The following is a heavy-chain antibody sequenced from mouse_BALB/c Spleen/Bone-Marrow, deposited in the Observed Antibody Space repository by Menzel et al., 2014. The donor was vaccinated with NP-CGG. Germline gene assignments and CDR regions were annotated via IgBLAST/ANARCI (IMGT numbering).Heavy chain of an antibody. CDR1: GYTFSNYW. Sequence: QVQLKESGAELVRPGSSVKISCKASGYTFSNYWMNLMKQRPGQGLEWIGQIYPGDGDTNYIGKFTGKATLTADKSSSTAYMQLSSLTSEDSAVYFCASRGDYSYAMDYWGQGTSVTVSS. CDR2: IYPGDGDT. CDR3: ASRGDYSYAMDY. V-gene: IGHV1-80*01. J-gene: IGHJ4*01. D-gene: IGHD1-1*01.